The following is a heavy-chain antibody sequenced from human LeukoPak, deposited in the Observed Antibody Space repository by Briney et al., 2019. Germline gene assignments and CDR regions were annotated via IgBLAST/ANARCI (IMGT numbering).Heavy chain of an antibody. CDR3: AREGGHIEMATIDY. Sequence: SEALSLPCTVSGGSICSSSYYWGWICQPPGKGLEWIGSIYYSGSTYYNPSLKSRVTISVDTFKKQFSLNLSSVTAADTAVYYCAREGGHIEMATIDYWGQGTLVTVSS. D-gene: IGHD5-24*01. CDR1: GGSICSSSYY. J-gene: IGHJ4*02. CDR2: IYYSGST. V-gene: IGHV4-39*07.